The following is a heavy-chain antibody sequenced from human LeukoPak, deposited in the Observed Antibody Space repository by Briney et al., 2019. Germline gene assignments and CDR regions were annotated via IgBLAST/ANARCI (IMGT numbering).Heavy chain of an antibody. D-gene: IGHD2-2*01. CDR2: INPNSGAT. CDR3: ARDSLGYCSSTSCLNNWFDP. Sequence: ASVKVSCKASGYTFTGYYMHWVRQAPGQGLEWMGWINPNSGATNSAQKFQGRATMNRDTSISTAYMELSRLRSDDTAVYYCARDSLGYCSSTSCLNNWFDPWGQGTLVTVSS. J-gene: IGHJ5*02. V-gene: IGHV1-2*02. CDR1: GYTFTGYY.